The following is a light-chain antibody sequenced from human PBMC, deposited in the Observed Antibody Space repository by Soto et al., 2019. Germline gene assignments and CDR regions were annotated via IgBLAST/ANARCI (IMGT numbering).Light chain of an antibody. CDR1: QGLLYGDGHTY. Sequence: DVVMTQSPLSLPVSLGQPATISCKSSQGLLYGDGHTYLNWFQLRPGQSPRRLIYKVSDRDSGAPDRFSGSGSGTDFTLKISRVEADDVGLYYCMQATHWPPTFGQGTKVEIK. V-gene: IGKV2-30*01. J-gene: IGKJ1*01. CDR2: KVS. CDR3: MQATHWPPT.